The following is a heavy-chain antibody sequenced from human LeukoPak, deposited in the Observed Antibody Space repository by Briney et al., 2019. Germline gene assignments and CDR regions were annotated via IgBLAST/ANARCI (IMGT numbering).Heavy chain of an antibody. CDR3: ARDHVPAATPVGVGY. J-gene: IGHJ4*02. CDR2: INPSGGST. V-gene: IGHV1-46*01. Sequence: ASVRVSCKASGYTFTSYYMHWVRRAPGQGLEWMGIINPSGGSTSYAQKFQGRVTMTRDTSTSTVYMELSSLRSEATAVYYCARDHVPAATPVGVGYWGQGTLVTVSS. D-gene: IGHD2-2*01. CDR1: GYTFTSYY.